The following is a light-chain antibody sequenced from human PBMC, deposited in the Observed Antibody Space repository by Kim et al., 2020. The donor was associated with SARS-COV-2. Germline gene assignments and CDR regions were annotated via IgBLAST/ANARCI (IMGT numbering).Light chain of an antibody. CDR3: QQYGSSRGT. CDR1: QTVSRNY. Sequence: SPGERATLACRASQTVSRNYFAWYQQRPGQAPRLLIYGISRRATDIPDRFSGSGSGTDFTLTISRLEPEDSAVYYCQQYGSSRGTFGQGTKLEI. CDR2: GIS. V-gene: IGKV3-20*01. J-gene: IGKJ2*01.